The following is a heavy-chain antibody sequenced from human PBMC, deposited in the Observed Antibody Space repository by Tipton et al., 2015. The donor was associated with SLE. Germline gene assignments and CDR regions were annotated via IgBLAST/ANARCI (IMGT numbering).Heavy chain of an antibody. CDR3: AGSDYDFWSGHWAVNWFDP. Sequence: TLSLTCTVSGASMRSSYWSWIRQPPGKGLEWIASMYSGGSANYNPSLKTRVNISVDTSRNQLSLRLSSVTAADTAMYFCAGSDYDFWSGHWAVNWFDPWGQGPLVTVSS. CDR2: MYSGGSA. D-gene: IGHD3-3*01. V-gene: IGHV4-59*03. J-gene: IGHJ5*02. CDR1: GASMRSSY.